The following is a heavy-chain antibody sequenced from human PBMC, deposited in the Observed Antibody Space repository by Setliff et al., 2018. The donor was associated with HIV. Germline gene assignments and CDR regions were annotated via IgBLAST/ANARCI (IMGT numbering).Heavy chain of an antibody. D-gene: IGHD6-13*01. V-gene: IGHV1-8*02. CDR2: MNPNSGNT. CDR3: ARVLKGYSSSYEAFDI. CDR1: GYTFTSYD. J-gene: IGHJ3*02. Sequence: ASVKVSCKASGYTFTSYDINWVRQATGQGLEWMGWMNPNSGNTGYAQKFQGRVTMTRNTSISTAYMELSSLRSEDTAMYYCARVLKGYSSSYEAFDIWGQGTKVTVSS.